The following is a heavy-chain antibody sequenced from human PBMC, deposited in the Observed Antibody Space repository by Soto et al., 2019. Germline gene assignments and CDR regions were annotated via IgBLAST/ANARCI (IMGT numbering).Heavy chain of an antibody. V-gene: IGHV3-74*01. CDR3: ARGGRYRENYYFGMDV. D-gene: IGHD1-26*01. CDR2: INSDGRST. CDR1: GFSLSNYW. Sequence: GGSLRLSCAVSGFSLSNYWMHWVRQDPEKGLVWVSRINSDGRSTSYADSVKGRFTISRDNAKNTLYLHMDSLRAEDTAVYYCARGGRYRENYYFGMDVWGQGTTVTVSS. J-gene: IGHJ6*02.